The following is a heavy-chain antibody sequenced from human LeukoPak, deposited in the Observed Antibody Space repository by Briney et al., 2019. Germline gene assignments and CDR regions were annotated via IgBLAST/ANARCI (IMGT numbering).Heavy chain of an antibody. Sequence: GRSLRLSCAASGFTFSSYAMHWVRQAPGKGLEWVAVISYDGSNKYYADSVKGRFTISRDNSKNTLYLQMNSLRAEETAVYYCAKDDFWSGRAFDYWGQGTLVTVSS. J-gene: IGHJ4*02. V-gene: IGHV3-30-3*01. CDR2: ISYDGSNK. D-gene: IGHD3-3*01. CDR3: AKDDFWSGRAFDY. CDR1: GFTFSSYA.